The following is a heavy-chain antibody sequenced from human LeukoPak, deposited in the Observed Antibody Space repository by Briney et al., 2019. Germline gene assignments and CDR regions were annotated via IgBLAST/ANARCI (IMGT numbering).Heavy chain of an antibody. D-gene: IGHD2-2*01. CDR3: AREGSTSYSLDY. J-gene: IGHJ4*02. V-gene: IGHV3-74*01. Sequence: GGSLRLSCAASGFTFSSYWMHWVRQAPGKGLVWVSRIKSDGSSTSYADSVKGRFTISRDNAKNSLYLQMNSLRAEDTAVYYCAREGSTSYSLDYWGQGTLVTVSS. CDR2: IKSDGSST. CDR1: GFTFSSYW.